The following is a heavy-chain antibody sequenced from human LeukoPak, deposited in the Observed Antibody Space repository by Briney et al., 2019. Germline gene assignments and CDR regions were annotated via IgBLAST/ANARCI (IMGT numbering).Heavy chain of an antibody. CDR1: GYTFTIYG. D-gene: IGHD2/OR15-2a*01. V-gene: IGHV1-18*01. CDR2: ISAYNGNT. Sequence: EASVKVSCKASGYTFTIYGISWVRQAPGQGLEWMGWISAYNGNTNYAQKLQGRVTMTTDTSTSTAYMELRSLRSDDTAVYYCARESGLPSYYYYGMDVWGQGTTVTVSS. J-gene: IGHJ6*02. CDR3: ARESGLPSYYYYGMDV.